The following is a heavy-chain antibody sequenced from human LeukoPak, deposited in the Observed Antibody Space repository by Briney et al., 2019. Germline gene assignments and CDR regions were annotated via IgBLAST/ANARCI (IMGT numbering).Heavy chain of an antibody. Sequence: PGRSLRLSCAASGFTFDDYAMHWVRQAPGKGLEWASGISWNSGSIGYADSVKGRFTISRDNAKNSLYLQMNSLRAEDTALYYCAKDQSSTSWNWFDPWGQGTLVTVSS. D-gene: IGHD2-2*01. CDR2: ISWNSGSI. V-gene: IGHV3-9*01. J-gene: IGHJ5*02. CDR3: AKDQSSTSWNWFDP. CDR1: GFTFDDYA.